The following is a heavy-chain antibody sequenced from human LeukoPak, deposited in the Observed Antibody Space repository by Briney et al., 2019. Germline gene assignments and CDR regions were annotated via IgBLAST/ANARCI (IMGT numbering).Heavy chain of an antibody. V-gene: IGHV3-48*03. CDR3: AREGEYSGSSWSFDS. D-gene: IGHD1-26*01. CDR1: GFTFSAYK. J-gene: IGHJ4*02. CDR2: ISIGGSIK. Sequence: GGSLRLSCAPSGFTFSAYKMHWVRQAPGKGLEWISYISIGGSIKYYADSVKGRFTISRDNAKNSLYLQMNSLRAEDTALYYCAREGEYSGSSWSFDSWGQGTQVTVSS.